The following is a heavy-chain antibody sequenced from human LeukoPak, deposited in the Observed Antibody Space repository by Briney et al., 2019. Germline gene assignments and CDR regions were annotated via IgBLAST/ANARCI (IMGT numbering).Heavy chain of an antibody. CDR2: ISSSSSTI. CDR1: GFTFGSYS. Sequence: GGSLRLSCAASGFTFGSYSMNWVRQAPGKGLEWVSYISSSSSTIYYADSVKGRFTISRDNAKNSLYLQMNSLRDEDTAVYYCAGLYTSSWDSWGQGTLVTVSS. CDR3: AGLYTSSWDS. J-gene: IGHJ4*02. D-gene: IGHD6-13*01. V-gene: IGHV3-48*02.